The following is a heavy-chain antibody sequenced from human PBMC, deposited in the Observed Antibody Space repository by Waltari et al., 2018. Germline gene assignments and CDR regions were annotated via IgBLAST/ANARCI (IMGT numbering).Heavy chain of an antibody. CDR2: INPNSGGT. D-gene: IGHD3-10*01. CDR3: ARKGRGFRGFDP. J-gene: IGHJ5*02. Sequence: QVQLVQSWAEVQKPGASVKVSSTASGYTFTGYYIHCVRQAPAQGLEWMGWINPNSGGTNYEKKFQGRVTMTRETSISTAYMELSRLRSDETAVYYCARKGRGFRGFDPWGQGTLVTVSS. V-gene: IGHV1-2*02. CDR1: GYTFTGYY.